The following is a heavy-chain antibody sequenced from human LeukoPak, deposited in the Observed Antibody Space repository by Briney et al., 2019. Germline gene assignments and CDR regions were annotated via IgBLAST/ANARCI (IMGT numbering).Heavy chain of an antibody. CDR1: GGSITSYY. CDR2: IYYSGST. CDR3: ARGGGMGHYYYYMDV. D-gene: IGHD5-24*01. J-gene: IGHJ6*03. V-gene: IGHV4-59*01. Sequence: SETLSLTCTVSGGSITSYYWSWIRQPPGKGLEWIGYIYYSGSTNYNPSLKSRVTISVDTSKNQFSLKLTSVTAADTAVYYCARGGGMGHYYYYMDVWGKGTTVTVSS.